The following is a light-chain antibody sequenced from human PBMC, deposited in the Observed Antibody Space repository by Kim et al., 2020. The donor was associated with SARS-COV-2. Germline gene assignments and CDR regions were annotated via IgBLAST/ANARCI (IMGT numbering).Light chain of an antibody. CDR2: DVT. CDR3: CSYAGSVV. CDR1: SRDVGSYNY. J-gene: IGLJ2*01. V-gene: IGLV2-11*01. Sequence: QSALTQPRSVSGSPGQSVTISCTGTSRDVGSYNYVSWYQQHPGKAPKLIIYDVTKRPSGVPDLFSGSKSGNTASLTISGLQAEDEADYYCCSYAGSVVFGGGTQLTVL.